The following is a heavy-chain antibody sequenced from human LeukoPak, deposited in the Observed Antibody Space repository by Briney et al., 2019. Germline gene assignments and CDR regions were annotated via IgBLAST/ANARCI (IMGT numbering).Heavy chain of an antibody. CDR2: ISSSSSTI. CDR3: ARDSLGITMVRGVIRWFDP. J-gene: IGHJ5*02. V-gene: IGHV3-48*04. Sequence: GGSLRLSCAASGFTVSSNYMSWVRQAPGKGLEWVSYISSSSSTIYYADSVKGRFTISRDNAKNSLYLQMNSLRAEDTAVYYCARDSLGITMVRGVIRWFDPWGQGTLVTVSS. D-gene: IGHD3-10*01. CDR1: GFTVSSNY.